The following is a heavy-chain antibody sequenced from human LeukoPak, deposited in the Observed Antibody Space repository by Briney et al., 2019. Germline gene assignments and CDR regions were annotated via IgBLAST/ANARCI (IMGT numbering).Heavy chain of an antibody. CDR1: GFTFTTYW. CDR3: SGSSRVGY. J-gene: IGHJ4*02. Sequence: PGGSLRLSCAASGFTFTTYWMSWVRQAPGKGLEWVSAISGSGGSTYYADSVKGRFTISRDNSKNTLYLQMNSLRAEDTAVYYCSGSSRVGYWGQGTLVTVSS. V-gene: IGHV3-23*01. D-gene: IGHD1-26*01. CDR2: ISGSGGST.